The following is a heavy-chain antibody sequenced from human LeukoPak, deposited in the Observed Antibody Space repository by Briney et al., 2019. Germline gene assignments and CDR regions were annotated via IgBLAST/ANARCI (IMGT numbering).Heavy chain of an antibody. CDR2: IRAYNGNT. CDR3: ARDIAATGLVDY. CDR1: GYTFSSYD. V-gene: IGHV1-18*01. Sequence: GASVKVSCKASGYTFSSYDITWVRQAPGQGLEWMGWIRAYNGNTNYAQKLRGRVTMTTDTSTSTAYMELRSLRSDDTAVYYCARDIAATGLVDYWGQGTLVTVSS. J-gene: IGHJ4*02. D-gene: IGHD6-13*01.